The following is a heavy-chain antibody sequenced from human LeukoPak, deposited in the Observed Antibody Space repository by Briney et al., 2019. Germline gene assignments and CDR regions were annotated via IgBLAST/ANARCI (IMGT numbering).Heavy chain of an antibody. J-gene: IGHJ5*02. Sequence: ASVKVSCKASGYTFTGYYMHWVRQAPGQGLEWMGWINPNSGGTNYAQKFQGRVTMTRDTSISTAYMELSRLRSDDTAVYYCARENRDGYNPYNWFDPWGQGTLVTVSS. CDR1: GYTFTGYY. D-gene: IGHD5-24*01. CDR3: ARENRDGYNPYNWFDP. V-gene: IGHV1-2*02. CDR2: INPNSGGT.